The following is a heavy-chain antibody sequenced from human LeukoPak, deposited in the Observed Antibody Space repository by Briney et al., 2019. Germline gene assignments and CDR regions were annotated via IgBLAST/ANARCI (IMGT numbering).Heavy chain of an antibody. D-gene: IGHD3-22*01. CDR2: IYYSGST. J-gene: IGHJ4*02. V-gene: IGHV4-31*03. CDR1: GGSISSGGYY. CDR3: ARVAPSQWLLLPNYFDY. Sequence: PSETLSLTCTVSGGSISSGGYYWSWIRQHPGEGLEWIGYIYYSGSTYYNPSLKSRVTISVDTSKNQFSLKLSSVTAADTAVYYCARVAPSQWLLLPNYFDYWGQETLVTVSS.